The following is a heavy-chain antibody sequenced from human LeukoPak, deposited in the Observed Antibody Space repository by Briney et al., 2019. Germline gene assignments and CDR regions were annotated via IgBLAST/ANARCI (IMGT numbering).Heavy chain of an antibody. CDR3: ASSSWYGKLDY. D-gene: IGHD6-13*01. V-gene: IGHV4-4*09. CDR1: GGSIGSYY. Sequence: PSETLSLTCTVSGGSIGSYYWSWIRQPPGKGLEWIGYIYTSGSTNYNPSLKSRVTISVDTSKNQFSLKLSSVTAADTAVYYCASSSWYGKLDYWGQGTLVTVSS. CDR2: IYTSGST. J-gene: IGHJ4*02.